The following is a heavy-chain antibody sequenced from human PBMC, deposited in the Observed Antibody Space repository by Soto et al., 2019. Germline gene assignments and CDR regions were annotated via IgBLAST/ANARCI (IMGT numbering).Heavy chain of an antibody. V-gene: IGHV3-11*01. Sequence: PGGSLRLSCAASGFTFSHYYMTWIRQAPGKGLEWISYISSSGNTMYYADSVKGRFTISRDNAKNSLSLQMNSLRAEDPALYYCARPWPGGGGSAMAQNFDYGGQGTLLTVSS. CDR3: ARPWPGGGGSAMAQNFDY. CDR1: GFTFSHYY. D-gene: IGHD5-18*01. CDR2: ISSSGNTM. J-gene: IGHJ4*02.